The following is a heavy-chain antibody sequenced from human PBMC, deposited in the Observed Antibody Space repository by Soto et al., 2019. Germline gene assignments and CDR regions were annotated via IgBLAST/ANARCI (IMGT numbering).Heavy chain of an antibody. CDR2: INSDGSTI. J-gene: IGHJ1*01. CDR3: AKDSGWESTN. V-gene: IGHV3-74*01. D-gene: IGHD1-26*01. CDR1: GFTFGPFW. Sequence: GGSLRLSCAASGFTFGPFWMHWVRQAPGKGLVWLSHINSDGSTIVYADSVKGRFTISRDNAKNKLYLQMNSLRVEDTAVYYCAKDSGWESTNWGQG.